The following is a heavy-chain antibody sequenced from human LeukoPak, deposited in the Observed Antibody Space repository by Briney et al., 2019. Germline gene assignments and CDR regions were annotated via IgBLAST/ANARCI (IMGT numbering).Heavy chain of an antibody. CDR2: IYYSGST. CDR1: GGSISSGGYY. D-gene: IGHD1-26*01. V-gene: IGHV4-31*03. J-gene: IGHJ3*02. Sequence: SETLSLTCTVSGGSISSGGYYWCWIRQHPGKGLEWIGYIYYSGSTYYNPSLKSRVTISVDTSKNQFSLKLSSVTAADTAVYYCARDSDMGAFDIWGQGTMVTVSS. CDR3: ARDSDMGAFDI.